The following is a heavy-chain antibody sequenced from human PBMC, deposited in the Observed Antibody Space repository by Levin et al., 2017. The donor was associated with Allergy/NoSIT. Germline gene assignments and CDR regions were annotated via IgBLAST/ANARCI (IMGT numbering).Heavy chain of an antibody. V-gene: IGHV3-11*03. D-gene: IGHD1-1*01. CDR3: ARFDTTGTTKDPDY. J-gene: IGHJ4*02. Sequence: PGGSLRLSCAASGFTFSDYYMTWIRQAPGKGLEWLSYISSSRNGYTNYADSVKGRFTISRDNARNSLYLQMNSLRAEDTAVYYCARFDTTGTTKDPDYWGQGTLVTVSS. CDR1: GFTFSDYY. CDR2: ISSSRNGYT.